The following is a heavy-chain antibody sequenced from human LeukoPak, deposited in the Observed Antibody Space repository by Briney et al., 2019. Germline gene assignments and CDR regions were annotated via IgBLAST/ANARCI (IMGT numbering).Heavy chain of an antibody. CDR2: IKQDGSEK. CDR3: ARGRGNSSSWYWDY. CDR1: GFTFSSYW. J-gene: IGHJ4*02. D-gene: IGHD6-13*01. V-gene: IGHV3-7*01. Sequence: PGGSLRLSCAASGFTFSSYWMTWVPEAPGKWVEGGANIKQDGSEKYYVDSAKGRFTISRDNGKKSLYLQMNSLRVEDTAVYYCARGRGNSSSWYWDYWGQGTLVTVSS.